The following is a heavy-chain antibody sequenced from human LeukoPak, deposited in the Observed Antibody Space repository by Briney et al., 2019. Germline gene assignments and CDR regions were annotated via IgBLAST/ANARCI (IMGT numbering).Heavy chain of an antibody. Sequence: SETLSLTCSVSGSSFNTYYWSWIGQPAGKALEWIGRIHTSGSADYSPSLQSRVTISVDMSKKEFSLKLTSVTAADTAVYYCARDIVYLIDEDYGWGQGILVTVSS. CDR1: GSSFNTYY. J-gene: IGHJ4*02. V-gene: IGHV4-4*07. D-gene: IGHD4-17*01. CDR2: IHTSGSA. CDR3: ARDIVYLIDEDYG.